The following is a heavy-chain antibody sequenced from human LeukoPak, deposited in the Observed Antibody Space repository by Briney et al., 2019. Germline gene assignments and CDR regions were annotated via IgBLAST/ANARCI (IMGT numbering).Heavy chain of an antibody. CDR1: GFTFSSYG. CDR3: AKEGLRYFDWSPYYFDY. CDR2: IWYDGSNK. D-gene: IGHD3-9*01. Sequence: PVGSLRLSCAASGFTFSSYGMHWVRQAPGKGLEWVAVIWYDGSNKYYADSVKGRFTISRDNSKNTLYLQMNSLRAEDTAVYYCAKEGLRYFDWSPYYFDYWGQGTLVTVSS. J-gene: IGHJ4*02. V-gene: IGHV3-33*06.